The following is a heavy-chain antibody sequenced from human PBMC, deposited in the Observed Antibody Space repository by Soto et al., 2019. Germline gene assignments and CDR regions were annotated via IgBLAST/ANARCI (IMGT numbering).Heavy chain of an antibody. Sequence: GGSLRLSCAASGFTFSSYAMHWVRQAPGKGLEWVAVISYDGSNKYYADSVKGRFTISRDNSKNTLYLQMNSLRAEDTAVYYCTTVWVPDYWGQGTLVTVSS. D-gene: IGHD1-26*01. V-gene: IGHV3-30-3*01. CDR3: TTVWVPDY. J-gene: IGHJ4*02. CDR1: GFTFSSYA. CDR2: ISYDGSNK.